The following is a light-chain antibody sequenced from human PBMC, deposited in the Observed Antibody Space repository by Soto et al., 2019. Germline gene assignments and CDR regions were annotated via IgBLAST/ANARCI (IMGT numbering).Light chain of an antibody. CDR3: ETWDSDTQI. V-gene: IGLV4-60*03. CDR2: LEGSGSY. CDR1: SGHHSNT. J-gene: IGLJ2*01. Sequence: QLVLTQSSSASASLGSSVKLTCTLSSGHHSNTIAWHQQQPGKAPRYLMRLEGSGSYNKGSGIPDRCSGSSSVAARYLTISDLQSEDEDDYYCETWDSDTQIFGGGTKLTVL.